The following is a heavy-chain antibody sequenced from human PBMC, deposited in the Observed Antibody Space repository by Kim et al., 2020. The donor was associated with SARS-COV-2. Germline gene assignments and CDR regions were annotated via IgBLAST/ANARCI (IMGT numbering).Heavy chain of an antibody. V-gene: IGHV3-23*01. Sequence: ADSVKGRFTISRDNSKNTLYRQMNSLRAEDTAVYYCAKRQAGYSYNWFDPWGQGTLVTVSS. J-gene: IGHJ5*02. D-gene: IGHD2-15*01. CDR3: AKRQAGYSYNWFDP.